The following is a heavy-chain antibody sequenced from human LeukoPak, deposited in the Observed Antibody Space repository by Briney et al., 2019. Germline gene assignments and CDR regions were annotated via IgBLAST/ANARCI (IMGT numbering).Heavy chain of an antibody. CDR2: ISISSTYI. J-gene: IGHJ4*02. D-gene: IGHD1-26*01. Sequence: GGSLRLSCAASGFTFSNYNMNCVRQSPGKGLEWLSSISISSTYIYYADSVKRRFTISRDNAKKSMYVEMNSMRAEDTAVYYCARGGTYYGSIDYWGQGTLVIVSS. CDR3: ARGGTYYGSIDY. V-gene: IGHV3-21*01. CDR1: GFTFSNYN.